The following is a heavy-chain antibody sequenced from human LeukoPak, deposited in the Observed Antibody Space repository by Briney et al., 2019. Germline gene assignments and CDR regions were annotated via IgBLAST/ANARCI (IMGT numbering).Heavy chain of an antibody. CDR2: MSPNSGNT. J-gene: IGHJ5*02. CDR1: GYTFTSYD. V-gene: IGHV1-8*01. D-gene: IGHD2-2*01. Sequence: ASVKVSCKASGYTFTSYDINWVRQATGQGLEWMGWMSPNSGNTGYAQKFQGRVTMTRNTSISTAYMELSSLRSEDTAVYYCARDGRYCSRTSCRGPANWFDPWGQGTLVTVSS. CDR3: ARDGRYCSRTSCRGPANWFDP.